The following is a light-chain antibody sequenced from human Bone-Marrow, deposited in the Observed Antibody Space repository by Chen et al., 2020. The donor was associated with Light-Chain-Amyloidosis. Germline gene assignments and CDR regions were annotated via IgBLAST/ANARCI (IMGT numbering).Light chain of an antibody. Sequence: SYELTQPPSVSVSPGQTARITCSGDDLPTKYAYLYQQKPGQAPVLVIHRDTERPSGISERISGPSLGTTATLTISGVQAEDEADYHCQSADSSGPYEVMYGGGTKLTGL. CDR3: QSADSSGPYEVM. CDR2: RDT. CDR1: DLPTKY. J-gene: IGLJ3*02. V-gene: IGLV3-25*03.